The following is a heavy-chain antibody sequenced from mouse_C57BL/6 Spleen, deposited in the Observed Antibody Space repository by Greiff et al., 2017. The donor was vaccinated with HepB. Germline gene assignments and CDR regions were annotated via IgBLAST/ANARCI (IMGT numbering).Heavy chain of an antibody. CDR2: IDPSDSYT. CDR1: GYTFTSYW. V-gene: IGHV1-50*01. Sequence: VQLQQPGAELVKPGASVKLSCKASGYTFTSYWMQWVKQRPGQGLEWIGEIDPSDSYTNYNQKFKGKATLTVDTSSSTAYMQLSSLTSEDSAVYYCARSGSSYEGYWGQGTTLTVSS. D-gene: IGHD1-1*01. J-gene: IGHJ2*01. CDR3: ARSGSSYEGY.